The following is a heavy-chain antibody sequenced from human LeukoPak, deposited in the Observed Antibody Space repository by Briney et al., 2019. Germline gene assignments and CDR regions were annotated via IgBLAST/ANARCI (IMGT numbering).Heavy chain of an antibody. CDR3: ARGLDYYDSSGYYYY. D-gene: IGHD3-22*01. Sequence: GGSLRLSCAASGFTFSSYVMHWVRQAPGKGLEWVAVISYDGSNKYYADSVKGRFTISRDNSKNTLYLQMNSLRAEDTAVYYCARGLDYYDSSGYYYYWGQGTLVTVSS. J-gene: IGHJ4*02. CDR2: ISYDGSNK. CDR1: GFTFSSYV. V-gene: IGHV3-33*01.